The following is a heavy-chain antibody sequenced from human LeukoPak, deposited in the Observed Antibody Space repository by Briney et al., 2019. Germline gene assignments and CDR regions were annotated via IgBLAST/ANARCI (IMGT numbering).Heavy chain of an antibody. V-gene: IGHV3-23*01. CDR1: GLTFRSYA. CDR2: ISGSGGST. Sequence: AGGSLRLSCAASGLTFRSYAMSWVRQAPGKGLEWVSAISGSGGSTYYADSVKGRFTISRDNSKNTLYLQMNSLRAEDTAVYYCAKGSGSGGVYWGQGTLVTVSS. J-gene: IGHJ4*02. D-gene: IGHD3-10*01. CDR3: AKGSGSGGVY.